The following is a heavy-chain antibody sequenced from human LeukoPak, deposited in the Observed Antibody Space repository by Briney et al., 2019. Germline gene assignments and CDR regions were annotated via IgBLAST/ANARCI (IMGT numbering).Heavy chain of an antibody. CDR2: ISGGSSII. Sequence: GGSLRLSCAASGFTFSTYSMNRVRQAPGKGLEWVSHISGGSSIIYYADSVKGRFTISRDNAKNSLYLQMNSLRAEDTAVYYCARWAQQRHFDYWGQGILVTVSS. CDR3: ARWAQQRHFDY. V-gene: IGHV3-48*01. J-gene: IGHJ4*02. CDR1: GFTFSTYS. D-gene: IGHD6-13*01.